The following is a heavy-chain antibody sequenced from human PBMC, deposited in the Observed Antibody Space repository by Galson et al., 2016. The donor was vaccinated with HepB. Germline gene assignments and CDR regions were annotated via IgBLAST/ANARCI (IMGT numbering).Heavy chain of an antibody. CDR1: GFTFSSYA. Sequence: SLRLSCAASGFTFSSYAMSWVRQAPGKGLEWVSLISGSGGITYYADSVKGRFTISRDNAKNTLYLQMNSLRAEDTAVYYCAKVHSGSPYYCYYYGMDVWGQGTTVTVSS. J-gene: IGHJ6*02. CDR3: AKVHSGSPYYCYYYGMDV. D-gene: IGHD1-26*01. CDR2: ISGSGGIT. V-gene: IGHV3-23*01.